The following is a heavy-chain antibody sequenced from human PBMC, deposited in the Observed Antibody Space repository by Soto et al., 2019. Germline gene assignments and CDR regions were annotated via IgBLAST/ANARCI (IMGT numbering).Heavy chain of an antibody. CDR3: ARDPPTGTTLDWVDY. Sequence: EVQLVESGGGLVKPGGSLRLSCAASGFSFSSDSMGWVRQAPGKGLEWVSSISSSGSFMNYADSVKGRFTISRDNAKNSLYLQMSGLKDEDTAVYYCARDPPTGTTLDWVDYWGQGTLVTVSS. D-gene: IGHD1-7*01. CDR2: ISSSGSFM. CDR1: GFSFSSDS. V-gene: IGHV3-21*01. J-gene: IGHJ4*02.